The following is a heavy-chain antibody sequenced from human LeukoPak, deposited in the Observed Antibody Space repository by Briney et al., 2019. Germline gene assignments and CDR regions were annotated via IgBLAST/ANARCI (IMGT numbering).Heavy chain of an antibody. D-gene: IGHD3-10*01. J-gene: IGHJ3*02. CDR2: INPKSGGT. Sequence: ASVKVSCKASGYTFTGYYMYWVRQAPGQGLEWMGWINPKSGGTNYAQKFQGRVTMTRDTSISTAYMELSRLRSDDTAVYYCARDLPTIPKLLWFGEARDDAFDIWGQGTMVTVSS. CDR1: GYTFTGYY. CDR3: ARDLPTIPKLLWFGEARDDAFDI. V-gene: IGHV1-2*02.